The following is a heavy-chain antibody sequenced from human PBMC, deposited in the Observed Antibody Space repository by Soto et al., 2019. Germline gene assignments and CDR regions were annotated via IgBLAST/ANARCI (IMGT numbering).Heavy chain of an antibody. V-gene: IGHV4-31*03. D-gene: IGHD2-21*01. Sequence: PSETLSRTFCFSCTAISSGGFYGKWTPHLPGEGLAGRRYISYSGTTYYNPSLKSRVTISVDTSKNQFSLKLSSVTAADTAVYYCAASCVGCGGFNYYGMDVWGHGTTVTVSS. J-gene: IGHJ6*02. CDR3: AASCVGCGGFNYYGMDV. CDR2: ISYSGTT. CDR1: CTAISSGGFY.